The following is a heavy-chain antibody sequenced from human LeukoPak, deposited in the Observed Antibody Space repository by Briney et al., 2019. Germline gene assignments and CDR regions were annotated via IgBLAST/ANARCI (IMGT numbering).Heavy chain of an antibody. CDR1: WDCVSNNNAA. J-gene: IGHJ3*02. Sequence: TLSLTCAISWDCVSNNNAAWNWIRQSPSRGLEWLGWTYYRSKWYNDYAVSVKSRITITPDTSKNQFSLQLNSVTPEDTAVYYCARGRGTNAAFDIWGQGTMVTVSS. CDR3: ARGRGTNAAFDI. V-gene: IGHV6-1*01. CDR2: TYYRSKWYN. D-gene: IGHD3-16*01.